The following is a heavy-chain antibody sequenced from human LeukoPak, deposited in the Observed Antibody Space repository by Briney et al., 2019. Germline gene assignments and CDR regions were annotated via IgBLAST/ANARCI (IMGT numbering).Heavy chain of an antibody. V-gene: IGHV4-31*03. Sequence: SETLPLTCTVSGGSISSGGYYWSWIPQHPGKGLEWIGYIYYSGSTYYNPSLKSRVTISVDTSKNQFSLKLSSVTAAETAVYYCAREGLYSSSSSRYYYYGMDVWGQGTTVTVSS. J-gene: IGHJ6*02. CDR3: AREGLYSSSSSRYYYYGMDV. CDR1: GGSISSGGYY. CDR2: IYYSGST. D-gene: IGHD6-6*01.